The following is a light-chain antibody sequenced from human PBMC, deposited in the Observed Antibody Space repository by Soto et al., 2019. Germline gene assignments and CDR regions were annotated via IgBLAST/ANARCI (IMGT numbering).Light chain of an antibody. CDR2: DAS. CDR3: QQYNDSWT. V-gene: IGKV1-5*01. CDR1: QIITTW. Sequence: DIQMTQSPSTLSASVGDRVVITCRASQIITTWLAWYQQKLGKAPKLLIYDASSLESGVPSRFSGSGSGTEFTLTISRLQPDDFPTYYCQQYNDSWTFGQGTKVDIK. J-gene: IGKJ1*01.